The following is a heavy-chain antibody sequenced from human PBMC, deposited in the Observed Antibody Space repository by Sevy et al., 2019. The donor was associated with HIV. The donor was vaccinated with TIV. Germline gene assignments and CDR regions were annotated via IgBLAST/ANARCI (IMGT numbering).Heavy chain of an antibody. D-gene: IGHD3-3*01. V-gene: IGHV3-23*01. CDR3: AKDVPDQSWYDDFWSGSPCFDY. J-gene: IGHJ4*02. CDR2: MSGRGGST. Sequence: GWSLRLSCAASGFSFGTHAMSWVRQAPGKGLEWVSGMSGRGGSTGYADSVKGRFTISRDNSKNTLFLQMNALRADDTAVYYCAKDVPDQSWYDDFWSGSPCFDYWGRGILVTVSS. CDR1: GFSFGTHA.